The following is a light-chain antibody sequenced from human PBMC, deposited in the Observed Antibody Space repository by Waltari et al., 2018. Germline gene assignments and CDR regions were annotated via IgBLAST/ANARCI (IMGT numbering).Light chain of an antibody. CDR1: HSVREY. V-gene: IGKV3-11*01. Sequence: EIVLTQSPATLSLSPGERATLSCRASHSVREYLAWYQQRPDQAPRLLIYDASNRATGVPARFSGTGYETDFTLTINNLEPEDFAVYYCQQRSSWPLTFGGGSKVEIK. J-gene: IGKJ4*01. CDR2: DAS. CDR3: QQRSSWPLT.